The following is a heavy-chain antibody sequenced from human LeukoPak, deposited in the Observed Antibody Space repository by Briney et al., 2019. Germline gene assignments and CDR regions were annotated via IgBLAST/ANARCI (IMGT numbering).Heavy chain of an antibody. CDR3: AKGIVPAPNGAFEI. CDR2: ISGGGGST. CDR1: GFTFSTYA. D-gene: IGHD2-2*01. V-gene: IGHV3-23*01. J-gene: IGHJ3*02. Sequence: GGSLRLSCAAPGFTFSTYAMSWVRQAPGKGLEWVSSISGGGGSTYYAGSVKGRFTISRDNSKNTLYLQMNSLRAEDTAVYYCAKGIVPAPNGAFEIWGQGTMVTVSS.